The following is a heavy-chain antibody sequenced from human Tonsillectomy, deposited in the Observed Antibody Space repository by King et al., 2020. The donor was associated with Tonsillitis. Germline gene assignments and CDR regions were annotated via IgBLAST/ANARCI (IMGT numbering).Heavy chain of an antibody. J-gene: IGHJ6*03. CDR2: IYSTGGT. V-gene: IGHV4-59*01. D-gene: IGHD4-17*01. CDR1: GGSISRYY. Sequence: VQLQESGPGLVKPSETLSLTCTVSGGSISRYYWSWFRQPPGKGLEWIGDIYSTGGTNYNPSLKSRVTISVDTSKNQFSLNLSSVTAADTAVYYCARDGDYYYMDVWGKGTTVIVSS. CDR3: ARDGDYYYMDV.